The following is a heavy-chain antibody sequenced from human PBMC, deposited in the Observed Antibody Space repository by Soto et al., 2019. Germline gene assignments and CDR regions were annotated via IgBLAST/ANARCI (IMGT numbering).Heavy chain of an antibody. Sequence: EVQLLESGGGLVQPGGSLRLSCAASGFTFSSYAMSWVRQAPGKGLEWVSAISGSGGSTYYADSVKGRFTISRDNTKNTLYLQMISMRAEDTAVYYCATHYGDYVEYFQHWGQGTLVTVSS. CDR1: GFTFSSYA. CDR3: ATHYGDYVEYFQH. D-gene: IGHD4-17*01. J-gene: IGHJ1*01. V-gene: IGHV3-23*01. CDR2: ISGSGGST.